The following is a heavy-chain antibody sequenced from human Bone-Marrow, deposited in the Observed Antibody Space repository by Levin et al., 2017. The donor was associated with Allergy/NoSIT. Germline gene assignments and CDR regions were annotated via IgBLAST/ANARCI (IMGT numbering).Heavy chain of an antibody. V-gene: IGHV4-61*01. D-gene: IGHD5-12*01. Sequence: PSETLSLTCTVSGGSVSNANYYWSWIRQPPGMGLEWIGYVYYSENTNYNPSLKSRVTISVDTSSNQFSLKLSSVTAADTAVYYCAGYETRHYYFDFWGHGSLVTVSS. CDR2: VYYSENT. CDR1: GGSVSNANYY. CDR3: AGYETRHYYFDF. J-gene: IGHJ4*01.